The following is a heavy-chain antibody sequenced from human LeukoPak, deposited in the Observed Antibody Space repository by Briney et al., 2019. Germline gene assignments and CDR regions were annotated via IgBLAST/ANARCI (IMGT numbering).Heavy chain of an antibody. Sequence: ASVKVSCKASGYTFTGYYMHWVRQAPGQGLEWMGWINPNSGGTNYAQKFQGRVTMTRDTSISTAYMELSRLRSDDTAVYYCARFMTEYYYYYMDVWGKGTTVTVSS. CDR1: GYTFTGYY. CDR3: ARFMTEYYYYYMDV. J-gene: IGHJ6*03. CDR2: INPNSGGT. V-gene: IGHV1-2*02.